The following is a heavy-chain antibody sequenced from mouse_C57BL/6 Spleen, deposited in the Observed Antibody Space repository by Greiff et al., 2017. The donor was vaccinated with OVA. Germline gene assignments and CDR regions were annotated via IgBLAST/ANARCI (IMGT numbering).Heavy chain of an antibody. CDR1: GYTFTSYW. CDR2: INPSSGYT. Sequence: VQLQQSGAELAKPGASVKLSCKASGYTFTSYWMHWVKQRPGQGLEWIGYINPSSGYTKYNQKFKDKATLTADKSSSTAYMQRSSLTYEDSAVYYCARSGDSSGPWFAYWGQGTLVTVSA. V-gene: IGHV1-7*01. D-gene: IGHD3-2*02. CDR3: ARSGDSSGPWFAY. J-gene: IGHJ3*01.